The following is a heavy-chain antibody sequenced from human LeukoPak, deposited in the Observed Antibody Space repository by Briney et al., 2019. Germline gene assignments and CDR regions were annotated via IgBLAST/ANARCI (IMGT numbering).Heavy chain of an antibody. CDR2: IRYDGSNK. J-gene: IGHJ4*02. V-gene: IGHV3-30*02. CDR1: GFTFSSYG. D-gene: IGHD3-3*01. Sequence: GESLRLSCAASGFTFSSYGMHWVRQAPGKGLEWVAFIRYDGSNKYYADSVKGRFTISRDNSKNTLYLQMNSLRAEDTAVYYCARSTIFGVVIFDYWGQGTLVTVSS. CDR3: ARSTIFGVVIFDY.